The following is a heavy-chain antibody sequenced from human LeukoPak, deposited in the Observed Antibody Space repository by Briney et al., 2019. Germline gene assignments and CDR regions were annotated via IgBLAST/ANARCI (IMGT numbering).Heavy chain of an antibody. J-gene: IGHJ4*02. V-gene: IGHV3-23*01. Sequence: GGSLRLSCAVSGLTFNNYAMSWVRQAPGKGLEWVSAISGSGGSTYYADSVKGRFTISRDNSKNTLYLQMNSLRAEDTAVYYCAKAQIRDGYSSPFDYWGQGTLVTVSS. CDR3: AKAQIRDGYSSPFDY. D-gene: IGHD5-24*01. CDR2: ISGSGGST. CDR1: GLTFNNYA.